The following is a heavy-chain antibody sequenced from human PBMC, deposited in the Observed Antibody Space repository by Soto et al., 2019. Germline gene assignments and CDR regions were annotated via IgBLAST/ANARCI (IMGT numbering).Heavy chain of an antibody. CDR3: ARDPCSGSGVSCPEY. Sequence: GASVKVSCKASGYTFTSYGISWVRQAPGQGLEWMGWISAYNGNTNYAQKLQGRVTMTTDTSTSTAYMELRSLISDDTALYYCARDPCSGSGVSCPEYWGQGTLVTVSS. V-gene: IGHV1-18*01. J-gene: IGHJ4*02. CDR1: GYTFTSYG. D-gene: IGHD2-15*01. CDR2: ISAYNGNT.